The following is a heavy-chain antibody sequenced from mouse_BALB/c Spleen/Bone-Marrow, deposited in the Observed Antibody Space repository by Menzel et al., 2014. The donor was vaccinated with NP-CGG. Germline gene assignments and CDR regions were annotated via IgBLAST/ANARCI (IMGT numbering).Heavy chain of an antibody. CDR2: ISSGGSYT. CDR1: GFTFSSYA. V-gene: IGHV5-9-3*01. CDR3: ARRTLYRYDAGAMDY. Sequence: EVKLVESGGGLVKPGGSLKLSCAASGFTFSSYAMSWVRQTPEKRLEWVATISSGGSYTYYPDSVKGRFTISRDNAKNTLYLQMSSLRPEDTAMYYCARRTLYRYDAGAMDYWGQGTSVTVSS. D-gene: IGHD2-14*01. J-gene: IGHJ4*01.